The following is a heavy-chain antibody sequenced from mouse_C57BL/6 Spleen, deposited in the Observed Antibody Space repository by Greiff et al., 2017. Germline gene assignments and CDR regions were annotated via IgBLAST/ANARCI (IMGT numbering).Heavy chain of an antibody. CDR2: IDPSDSYT. J-gene: IGHJ4*01. Sequence: QVHVKQPGAELVKPGASVKLSCKASGYTFTSYWMQWVKQRPGQGLEWIGEIDPSDSYTNYNQKFKGKATLTVDTSSSTAYMQLSSLTSEDSAVYYCASLSNYYAMDYWGQGTSVTVSS. CDR1: GYTFTSYW. D-gene: IGHD2-5*01. V-gene: IGHV1-50*01. CDR3: ASLSNYYAMDY.